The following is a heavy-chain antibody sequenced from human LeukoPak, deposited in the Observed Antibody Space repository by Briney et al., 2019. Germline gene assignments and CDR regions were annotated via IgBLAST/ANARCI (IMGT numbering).Heavy chain of an antibody. CDR1: GFTFSSYN. CDR3: ARALGYCSSTSCYGDFDY. Sequence: GGSLRLSSAASGFTFSSYNMMWVRQAPGKGLEWVSYISTSGNTIYYADSVKGRFTISRDNGKNSLYLQMNSLRAEDTAVYYCARALGYCSSTSCYGDFDYWGQGTLVTVPS. V-gene: IGHV3-48*01. D-gene: IGHD2-2*01. CDR2: ISTSGNTI. J-gene: IGHJ4*02.